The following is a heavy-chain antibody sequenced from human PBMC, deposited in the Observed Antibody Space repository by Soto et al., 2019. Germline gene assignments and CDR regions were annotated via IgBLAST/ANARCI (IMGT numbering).Heavy chain of an antibody. J-gene: IGHJ6*01. CDR2: IYYGGST. Sequence: SDTLSRTCTVSGGSSSSSSYYWGWIRQPPGKWLEWIGSIYYGGSTYSNPSLKSRVTISVDTSKNQFSLKLSSVTAAGTAVYYCMAAAGRAYYYYYGMDVWGQGTTVT. D-gene: IGHD6-13*01. V-gene: IGHV4-39*01. CDR1: GGSSSSSSYY. CDR3: MAAAGRAYYYYYGMDV.